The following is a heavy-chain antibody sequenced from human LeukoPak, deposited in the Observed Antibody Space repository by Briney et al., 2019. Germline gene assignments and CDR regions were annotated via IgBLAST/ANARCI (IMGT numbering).Heavy chain of an antibody. CDR2: MNPSNGNT. J-gene: IGHJ5*02. V-gene: IGHV1-8*03. Sequence: GASVKVSCKASGYIFTSYDINWVRQATGQGLEWMGWMNPSNGNTDYAQKFQGRVTITRNTSISTAYMELSSLRSEDTAVYYCARQRYDFFNPGSPGEFDPWGQGTLVTVSS. CDR3: ARQRYDFFNPGSPGEFDP. CDR1: GYIFTSYD. D-gene: IGHD3-3*01.